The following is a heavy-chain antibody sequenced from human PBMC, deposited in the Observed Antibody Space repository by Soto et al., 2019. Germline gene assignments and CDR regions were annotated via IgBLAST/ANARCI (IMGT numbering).Heavy chain of an antibody. CDR1: GFTVSSNY. CDR2: IKEDGSAK. CDR3: ARDGDGYPA. J-gene: IGHJ5*02. Sequence: GGPLRLSCAASGFTVSSNYMSWVRQAPGKGLEWVANIKEDGSAKYYADAVKGRFTLSRDNVENSLYLQMNSLRAEDTAVYYCARDGDGYPAWGQGTLVTVSS. D-gene: IGHD1-1*01. V-gene: IGHV3-7*01.